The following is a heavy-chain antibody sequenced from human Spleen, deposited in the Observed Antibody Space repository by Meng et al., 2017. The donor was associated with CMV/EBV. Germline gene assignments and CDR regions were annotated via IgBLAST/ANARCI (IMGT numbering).Heavy chain of an antibody. V-gene: IGHV4-39*01. D-gene: IGHD2-2*01. J-gene: IGHJ4*02. CDR2: IHYSGST. CDR1: GGSVSSSTYY. CDR3: ARLGYCSSTSCYFDY. Sequence: SETLSLTCSVSGGSVSSSTYYWGWIRQPPGKGLECIGSIHYSGSTYYNPSLKSRITMSVDTSRNQFSLKLRFVTAADMAVYYCARLGYCSSTSCYFDYWGQGTLVTVSS.